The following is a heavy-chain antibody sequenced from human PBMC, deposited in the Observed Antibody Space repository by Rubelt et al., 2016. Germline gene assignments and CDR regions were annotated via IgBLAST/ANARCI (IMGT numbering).Heavy chain of an antibody. CDR2: INHSGST. J-gene: IGHJ4*02. V-gene: IGHV4-34*02. CDR3: ASIRGGTNFDY. Sequence: QVQLQQWGAGLLKPSETLSLTCAVYGGSFSGYYWSWIRQTPGKGLDWIGEINHSGSTSYNPSLQRRVTISVDTSKNQFSLKLNSGTAADTAVYYCASIRGGTNFDYWGQGTLVTVSS. D-gene: IGHD1-1*01. CDR1: GGSFSGYY.